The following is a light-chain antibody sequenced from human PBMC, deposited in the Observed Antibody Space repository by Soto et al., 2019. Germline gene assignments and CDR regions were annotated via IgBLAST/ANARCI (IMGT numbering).Light chain of an antibody. J-gene: IGKJ4*01. V-gene: IGKV1-9*01. CDR2: DAS. CDR3: QKLHTSPLT. Sequence: IQLTQSPSSLSASVGDRVTITCRASQGIVSYLAWYQQKPGKAPKLLIYDASTLQSGVPSRFSGSESGTDFTLAITSLQPDDWGPYYCQKLHTSPLTCGGGTKV. CDR1: QGIVSY.